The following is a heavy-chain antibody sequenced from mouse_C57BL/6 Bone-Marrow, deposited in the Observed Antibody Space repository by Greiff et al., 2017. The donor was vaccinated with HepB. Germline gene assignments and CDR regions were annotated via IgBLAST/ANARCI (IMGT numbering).Heavy chain of an antibody. CDR1: GFSLTSYA. Sequence: VQVVESGPGLVAPSQSLSITCTVSGFSLTSYAISWVRQPPGKGLEWLGVIWTGGGTNYNSALKSRLSISKDNSKSQVFLKMNSLQTDDTARYYCARKGGYDYDVAMDYWGQGTSVTVSS. D-gene: IGHD2-4*01. J-gene: IGHJ4*01. CDR3: ARKGGYDYDVAMDY. V-gene: IGHV2-9-1*01. CDR2: IWTGGGT.